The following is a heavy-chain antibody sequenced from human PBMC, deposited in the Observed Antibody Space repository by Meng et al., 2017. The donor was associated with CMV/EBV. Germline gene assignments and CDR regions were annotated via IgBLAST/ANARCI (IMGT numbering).Heavy chain of an antibody. J-gene: IGHJ6*02. V-gene: IGHV4-59*01. CDR1: GGSISSYY. D-gene: IGHD2-21*01. CDR3: ARGPPYSTYYYYYYGMDV. CDR2: IYYSGST. Sequence: SETLSLTCTVSGGSISSYYWSWIRQPPEKGLEWIGYIYYSGSTNYNPSLKSRVTISVDTSKNQFSLKLSSVTAADTAVYYCARGPPYSTYYYYYYGMDVWGQGTTVTVSS.